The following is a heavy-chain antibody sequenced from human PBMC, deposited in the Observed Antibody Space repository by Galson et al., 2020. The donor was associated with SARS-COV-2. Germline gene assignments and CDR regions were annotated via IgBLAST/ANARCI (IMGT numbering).Heavy chain of an antibody. D-gene: IGHD3-22*01. J-gene: IGHJ4*02. CDR1: GFSLSYYA. CDR3: AKDSGYYDTSGYEFDY. V-gene: IGHV3-30*18. Sequence: TGGSLRLSCAASGFSLSYYAMHWVRQAPGKGLEWVAVISYDGNKKIYADSVKGRFTISRDNSKNTLFLQLDRLRAEDTAVYYCAKDSGYYDTSGYEFDYWGQGTLVTVSS. CDR2: ISYDGNKK.